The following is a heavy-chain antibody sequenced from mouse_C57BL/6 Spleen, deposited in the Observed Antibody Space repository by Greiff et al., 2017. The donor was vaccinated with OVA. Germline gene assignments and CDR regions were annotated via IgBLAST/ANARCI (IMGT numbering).Heavy chain of an antibody. D-gene: IGHD2-4*01. CDR1: GYTFTSYW. Sequence: QVQLQQPGAELVKPGASVKLSCKASGYTFTSYWMHWVKQRPGQGLEWIGMIHPNSGSTNYNEKFKSKATLTVDKSSSTAYMQLSSLTSEDSAVYYCARGTPLYYDYDVRYFDVWGTGTTVTGSS. V-gene: IGHV1-64*01. CDR2: IHPNSGST. CDR3: ARGTPLYYDYDVRYFDV. J-gene: IGHJ1*03.